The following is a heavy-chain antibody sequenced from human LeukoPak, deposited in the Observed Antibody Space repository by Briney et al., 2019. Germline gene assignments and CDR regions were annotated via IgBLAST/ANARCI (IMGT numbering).Heavy chain of an antibody. CDR1: GGSISSYY. D-gene: IGHD4-23*01. CDR3: ARHGGGKGPFDY. V-gene: IGHV4-59*08. Sequence: SETLSLTCTVSGGSISSYYWSWIRQPPGKGLEWIGYIYYSGSTNYNPSLKSRVTISVDTSKNQFSLKLSSVTAADTAAYYCARHGGGKGPFDYWGQGTLVTVSS. CDR2: IYYSGST. J-gene: IGHJ4*02.